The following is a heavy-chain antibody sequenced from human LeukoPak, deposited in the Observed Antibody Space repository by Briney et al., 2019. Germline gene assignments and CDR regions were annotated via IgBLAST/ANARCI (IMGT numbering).Heavy chain of an antibody. V-gene: IGHV4-59*01. CDR3: ARGRGYSYGYFHFDY. CDR2: IYYSGST. CDR1: GGSISSYY. Sequence: SETLSLTRTVSGGSISSYYWSWIRQPPGKGLEWIGYIYYSGSTNYNPSLKSRVTISVDTSKNQFSLKLSSVTAADTAVYYCARGRGYSYGYFHFDYWGQGTLVTVSS. D-gene: IGHD5-18*01. J-gene: IGHJ4*02.